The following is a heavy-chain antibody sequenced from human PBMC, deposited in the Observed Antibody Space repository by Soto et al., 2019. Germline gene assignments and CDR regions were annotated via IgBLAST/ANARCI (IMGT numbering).Heavy chain of an antibody. J-gene: IGHJ6*02. D-gene: IGHD3-16*01. Sequence: ASVKVSCKASGYTFTSYDINWVRQATGQGLEWMGWMNPNRGNTGYAQKFQGRVTMTRHTSISTAYMELSSLRSEDTAVYYCARGVGDYDYVWGSYHTYCYYYYGMDVWGQGTTVTVSS. V-gene: IGHV1-8*01. CDR2: MNPNRGNT. CDR1: GYTFTSYD. CDR3: ARGVGDYDYVWGSYHTYCYYYYGMDV.